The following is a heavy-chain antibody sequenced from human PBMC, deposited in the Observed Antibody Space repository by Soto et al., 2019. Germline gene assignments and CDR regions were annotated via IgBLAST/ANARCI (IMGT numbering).Heavy chain of an antibody. V-gene: IGHV3-48*01. D-gene: IGHD6-13*01. Sequence: GGSLRLSCAASGSTFSSYSMNWVRQAPGKGLEWVSYISSSSSTIYYADSVKGRFTISRDNAKNSLYLQMNSLRAEDTAVYYCARVGGSWDYDAFDIWGQGTMVTVSS. CDR3: ARVGGSWDYDAFDI. CDR2: ISSSSSTI. J-gene: IGHJ3*02. CDR1: GSTFSSYS.